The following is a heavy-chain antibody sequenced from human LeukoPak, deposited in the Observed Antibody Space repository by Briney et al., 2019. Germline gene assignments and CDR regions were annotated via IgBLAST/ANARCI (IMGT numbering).Heavy chain of an antibody. CDR2: ISYDGSNK. J-gene: IGHJ4*02. CDR1: GFTFSSYG. CDR3: AREGPRGNSQFDY. D-gene: IGHD2/OR15-2a*01. Sequence: GGSLRLSCAASGFTFSSYGMHWVRQAPGKGLEWVAVISYDGSNKYYADSVKGRFTISRDNSKNTLYLQMNSLRAEDTAIYYCAREGPRGNSQFDYWGQGTLVTVSS. V-gene: IGHV3-30*03.